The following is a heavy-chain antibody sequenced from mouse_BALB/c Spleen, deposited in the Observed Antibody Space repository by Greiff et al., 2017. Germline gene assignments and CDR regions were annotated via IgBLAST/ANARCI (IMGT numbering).Heavy chain of an antibody. CDR1: GYAFSSYW. Sequence: QVQLQHSGAELVRPGSSVKISCKASGYAFSSYWMNWVKQRPGQGLEWIGQIYPGDGDTNYNGKFKGKATLTADKSSSTAYMQLSSLTSEDSAVYFCARRWEDYFDYWGQGTTLTVSS. V-gene: IGHV1-80*01. D-gene: IGHD2-3*01. CDR2: IYPGDGDT. J-gene: IGHJ2*01. CDR3: ARRWEDYFDY.